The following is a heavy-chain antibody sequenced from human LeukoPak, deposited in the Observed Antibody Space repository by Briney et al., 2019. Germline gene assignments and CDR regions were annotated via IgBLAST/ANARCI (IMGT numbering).Heavy chain of an antibody. CDR3: AREKVLRPWYYYYYGMDV. D-gene: IGHD3-3*01. Sequence: PSETLSLTCAVYGGSFSGYYWSWIRQPPGKGLEWIGEINHSGSTNCNPSLKSRVTISVDTSKNQFSLKLGSVTAADTAVYYCAREKVLRPWYYYYYGMDVWGQGTTVTVSS. CDR1: GGSFSGYY. V-gene: IGHV4-34*01. J-gene: IGHJ6*02. CDR2: INHSGST.